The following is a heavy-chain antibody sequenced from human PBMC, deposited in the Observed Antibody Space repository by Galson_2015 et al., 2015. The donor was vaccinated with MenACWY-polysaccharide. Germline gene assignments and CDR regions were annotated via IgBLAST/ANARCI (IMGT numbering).Heavy chain of an antibody. CDR1: GFSFSTYW. D-gene: IGHD3-16*01. J-gene: IGHJ6*02. V-gene: IGHV3-74*01. CDR3: ARARWVDV. Sequence: SLRLSCAASGFSFSTYWMHWVRHAPGKGLVWVSRINADGSATDYADSVRGRFTISRDNAKNTLYLQMNSLRAEDTAVYYCARARWVDVWGQGTTVTVSS. CDR2: INADGSAT.